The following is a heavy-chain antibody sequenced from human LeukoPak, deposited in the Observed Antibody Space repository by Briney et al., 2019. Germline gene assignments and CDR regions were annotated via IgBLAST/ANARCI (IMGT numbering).Heavy chain of an antibody. CDR1: GFTFSSYW. V-gene: IGHV3-74*01. D-gene: IGHD3-16*01. J-gene: IGHJ5*02. CDR3: ARTRTLPIAGGFDT. CDR2: ISTDGSST. Sequence: GGSLRLSCAASGFTFSSYWMHWVRQRPGKGLVWVSRISTDGSSTDYADSVKGRFTISRENAKNTLYLQMNSLRAEDTAVYYCARTRTLPIAGGFDTWGQGSLVTVSS.